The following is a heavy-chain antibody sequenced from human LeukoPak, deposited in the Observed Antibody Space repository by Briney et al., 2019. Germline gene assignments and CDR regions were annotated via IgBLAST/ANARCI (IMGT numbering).Heavy chain of an antibody. V-gene: IGHV4-59*12. CDR2: IYYSGST. J-gene: IGHJ4*02. CDR1: GYSISSYY. D-gene: IGHD5-24*01. CDR3: ARSRGWLQSHPLGY. Sequence: SETLSLTCTVSGYSISSYYWSWIRQPPGKGLEWIGYIYYSGSTNYNPSLKSRVTISVDTSKNQFSLKLSSVTAADTAVYYCARSRGWLQSHPLGYWGQGTLVTVSS.